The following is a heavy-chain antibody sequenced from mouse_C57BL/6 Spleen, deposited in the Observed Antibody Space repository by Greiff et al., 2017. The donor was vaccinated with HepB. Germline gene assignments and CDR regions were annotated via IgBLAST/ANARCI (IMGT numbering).Heavy chain of an antibody. CDR1: GYTFTDYN. V-gene: IGHV1-18*01. D-gene: IGHD2-4*01. CDR2: INPNNGGT. CDR3: ARPYYDRGYAMDY. Sequence: VQLKQSGPELVKPGASVKIPCKASGYTFTDYNMDWVKQSHGKSLEWIGDINPNNGGTIYNQKFKGKATLTVDKSSSTAYMELRSLTSEDTAVYYCARPYYDRGYAMDYWGQGTSVTVSS. J-gene: IGHJ4*01.